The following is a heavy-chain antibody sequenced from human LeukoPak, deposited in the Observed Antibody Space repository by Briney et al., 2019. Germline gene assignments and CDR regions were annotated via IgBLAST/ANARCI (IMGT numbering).Heavy chain of an antibody. D-gene: IGHD2-2*02. Sequence: PGGSLRLSCAASGFTFSSYAMSWVRQAPGKGLEWVSVISGSGGRTYYADSVKGRFTISRDNSKNKLYLQMNSLRVEDTAVYYCAKYGCSSTSCCTTHDYWGQGTLVTVSS. CDR3: AKYGCSSTSCCTTHDY. CDR1: GFTFSSYA. V-gene: IGHV3-23*01. CDR2: ISGSGGRT. J-gene: IGHJ4*02.